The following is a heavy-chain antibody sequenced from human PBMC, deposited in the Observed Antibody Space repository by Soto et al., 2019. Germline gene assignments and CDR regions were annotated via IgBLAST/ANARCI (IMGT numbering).Heavy chain of an antibody. D-gene: IGHD2-15*01. CDR1: GYTFTSYY. J-gene: IGHJ6*02. Sequence: ASVKVSCKASGYTFTSYYINWVRQATGQGLEWMGWMNPNSGNTGYAQKFQGRVTMTRNTSISTAYMELSSLRSEDTAVYYCARGRGLAYCSGGSCYYYGMDVWGQGTTVTVSS. V-gene: IGHV1-8*01. CDR2: MNPNSGNT. CDR3: ARGRGLAYCSGGSCYYYGMDV.